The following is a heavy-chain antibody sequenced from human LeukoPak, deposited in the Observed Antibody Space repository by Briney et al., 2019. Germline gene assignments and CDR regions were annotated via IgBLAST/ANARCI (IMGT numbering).Heavy chain of an antibody. D-gene: IGHD3-10*01. V-gene: IGHV1-2*02. CDR1: GYTFTGYY. Sequence: ASVKVSCKASGYTFTGYYMHGVRQAPGQGLEWMGCINPNSGGTNYAQKFQGRVTMTRDTSISTAYMELSRLRSDDTAVYYCARDYGSGSYRGDFDHWGQGTLVTVSS. CDR2: INPNSGGT. CDR3: ARDYGSGSYRGDFDH. J-gene: IGHJ5*02.